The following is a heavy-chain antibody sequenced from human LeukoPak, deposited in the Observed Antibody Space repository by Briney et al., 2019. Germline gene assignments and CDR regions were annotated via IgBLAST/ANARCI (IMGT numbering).Heavy chain of an antibody. J-gene: IGHJ4*02. D-gene: IGHD1-7*01. CDR2: IGTSSSSS. CDR1: GFTFSRYS. V-gene: IGHV3-48*02. Sequence: QPWGSLILSCPASGFTFSRYSMNWVRQAPGKGLEWVSYIGTSSSSSFYADSVKGRFTISRDNGKNSLYLQMNSLRDEDTAVYYCARDENYAFDYWGQGTLVIVSS. CDR3: ARDENYAFDY.